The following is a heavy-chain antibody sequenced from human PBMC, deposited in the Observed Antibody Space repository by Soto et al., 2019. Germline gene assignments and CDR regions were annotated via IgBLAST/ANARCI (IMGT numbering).Heavy chain of an antibody. Sequence: PLGYLRLSFRVSGFILSRTWVSWVLQAPLKGLQWVSNIKDDGSEQNYVAFVKVRLTISRDNAKKSLYLQMDNLRVEDTAIYYCVTEREVAVGDTAFDSWS. CDR2: IKDDGSEQ. CDR1: GFILSRTW. D-gene: IGHD1-26*01. CDR3: VTEREVAVGDTAFDS. V-gene: IGHV3-7*01. J-gene: IGHJ5*01.